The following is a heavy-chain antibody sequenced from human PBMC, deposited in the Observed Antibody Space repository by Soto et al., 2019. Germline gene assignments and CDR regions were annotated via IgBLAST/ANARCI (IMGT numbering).Heavy chain of an antibody. D-gene: IGHD3-3*01. CDR1: GGSVDGYY. V-gene: IGHV4-34*01. Sequence: SAPLSLTCALYGGSVDGYYWSWIRKSPGKGLEWIGEIHHSGSTKYNPSLKSRVSLSVDTSTKQFSLKMTSMTAADRGVYYCARGVDSWSAYPDFDYWGHGTLVNVSS. CDR2: IHHSGST. J-gene: IGHJ4*01. CDR3: ARGVDSWSAYPDFDY.